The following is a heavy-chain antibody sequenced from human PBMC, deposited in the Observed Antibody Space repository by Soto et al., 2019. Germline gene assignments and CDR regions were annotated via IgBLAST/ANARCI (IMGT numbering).Heavy chain of an antibody. CDR2: INPIGGST. Sequence: QVQLVQSGAEVKKPGASVKVSCKASGYTFTNYYMHWVRQAPGQGLEWMGIINPIGGSTTYAQKFQDRVTMTRDTSTSTVYMERRSLRSEDTAVYYCARSEEFYGSGSRYANWFDPWGQGTLVIVSS. D-gene: IGHD3-10*01. CDR1: GYTFTNYY. V-gene: IGHV1-46*01. CDR3: ARSEEFYGSGSRYANWFDP. J-gene: IGHJ5*02.